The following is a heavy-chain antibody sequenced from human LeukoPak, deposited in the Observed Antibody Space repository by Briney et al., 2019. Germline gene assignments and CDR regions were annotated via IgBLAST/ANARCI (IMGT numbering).Heavy chain of an antibody. J-gene: IGHJ5*02. CDR2: MNPNSGNT. Sequence: ASVKVSCKASGYTFTSYDINWVRQATGQGLEWMGWMNPNSGNTGYAQKFQGRVTMTRNTSISTVYMDLSSLRSEDTAVYYCARTDCGGDCYSSRGWFDPWGQGTLVTVSS. D-gene: IGHD2-21*02. CDR1: GYTFTSYD. CDR3: ARTDCGGDCYSSRGWFDP. V-gene: IGHV1-8*01.